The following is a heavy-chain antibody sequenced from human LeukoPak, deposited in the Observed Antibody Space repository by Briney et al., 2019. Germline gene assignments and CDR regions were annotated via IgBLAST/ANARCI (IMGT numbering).Heavy chain of an antibody. Sequence: GGSLRLSCAASGFTFSSYAMHWVRQAPGKGLMWVSRINRGGSRTDYADSVKGRFTISRDDAKNTLYLQLNSLRAEDTAVYFCARGGSDTAMAHDYWGQGTLVTVSS. J-gene: IGHJ4*02. V-gene: IGHV3-74*01. CDR1: GFTFSSYA. D-gene: IGHD5-18*01. CDR3: ARGGSDTAMAHDY. CDR2: INRGGSRT.